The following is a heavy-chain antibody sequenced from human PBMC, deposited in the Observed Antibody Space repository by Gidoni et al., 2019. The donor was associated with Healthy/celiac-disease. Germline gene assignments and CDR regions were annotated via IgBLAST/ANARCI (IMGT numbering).Heavy chain of an antibody. CDR2: ISWNSGSI. J-gene: IGHJ4*02. CDR1: GFTFDDYA. CDR3: AKDMGYDGVNERFDY. V-gene: IGHV3-9*01. Sequence: EVQLVESGGGLVQPGRSLRLSCAASGFTFDDYAMHWVRQAPGKGLEWVSGISWNSGSIGYADSVKGRFTISRDNAKNSLYLQMNSLRAEDTALYYCAKDMGYDGVNERFDYWGQGTLVTVSS. D-gene: IGHD1-1*01.